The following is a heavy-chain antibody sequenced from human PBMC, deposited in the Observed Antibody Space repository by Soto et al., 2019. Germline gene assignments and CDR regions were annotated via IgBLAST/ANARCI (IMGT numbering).Heavy chain of an antibody. D-gene: IGHD2-8*01. Sequence: GGSLRLSCAASGFTSSSYAMSWVRQAPGKGLEWVSAISGSGGSTYYADSVKGRFTISRDNSKNTLYLQMNSLRAEDTAVYYWAKAPLCFPGVFNIWGKGKMVPFSS. J-gene: IGHJ3*02. CDR3: AKAPLCFPGVFNI. CDR1: GFTSSSYA. V-gene: IGHV3-23*01. CDR2: ISGSGGST.